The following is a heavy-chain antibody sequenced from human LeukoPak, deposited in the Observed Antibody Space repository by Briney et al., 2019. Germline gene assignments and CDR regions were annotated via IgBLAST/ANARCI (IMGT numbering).Heavy chain of an antibody. D-gene: IGHD3-22*01. J-gene: IGHJ4*02. CDR1: GFTFSSYG. Sequence: PGGSLRLSCAASGFTFSSYGMHWVRQAPGKGLEWVAVISYDGSNKYYADSVKGRFTISRDNSKNTLYLQMNSLRAEDTAVYYCAKDQYYYDSSGCDYWGQGTLVTVSS. CDR3: AKDQYYYDSSGCDY. CDR2: ISYDGSNK. V-gene: IGHV3-30*18.